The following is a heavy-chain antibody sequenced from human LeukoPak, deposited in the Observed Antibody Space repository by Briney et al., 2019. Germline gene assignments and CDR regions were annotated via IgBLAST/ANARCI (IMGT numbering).Heavy chain of an antibody. J-gene: IGHJ4*02. CDR2: INRDGSKT. Sequence: GGSLRLSCAASGFTLSSYWMHWVRLAPGQGLVWVSSINRDGSKTYYADSVKGRLTISRDNAKNTLYLQMNSLRAEDTAVYYCARGEGIAVDTRGFDYWGQGTLVTVSS. CDR1: GFTLSSYW. CDR3: ARGEGIAVDTRGFDY. D-gene: IGHD6-19*01. V-gene: IGHV3-74*01.